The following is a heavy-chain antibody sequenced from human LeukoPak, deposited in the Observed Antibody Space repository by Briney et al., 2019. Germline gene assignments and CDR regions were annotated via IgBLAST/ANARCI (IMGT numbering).Heavy chain of an antibody. Sequence: GSSVKVSCKASGGTFSSYAISWVRQAPGQGLEWMGGIIPIFGTANYAQKFQGRVTITADESTSTAYMELSSLRSEDTAVYYCASDYDILTGPKPYYYYGMDVWGKGTTVTVSS. CDR3: ASDYDILTGPKPYYYYGMDV. CDR2: IIPIFGTA. V-gene: IGHV1-69*01. J-gene: IGHJ6*04. D-gene: IGHD3-9*01. CDR1: GGTFSSYA.